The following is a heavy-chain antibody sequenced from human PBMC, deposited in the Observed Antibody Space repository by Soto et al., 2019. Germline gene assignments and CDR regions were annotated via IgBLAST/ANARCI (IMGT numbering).Heavy chain of an antibody. Sequence: SVKVSCKASGGTFSSYAISWVRQAPGQGLEWMGGIIPIFGTADYAQKFQGRVTMTTDKSISTAYMELSRLTSDDTAVYYCARYQYWSGYLDAWGKGTTVTVSS. CDR2: IIPIFGTA. J-gene: IGHJ6*04. CDR3: ARYQYWSGYLDA. CDR1: GGTFSSYA. V-gene: IGHV1-69*05. D-gene: IGHD3-3*01.